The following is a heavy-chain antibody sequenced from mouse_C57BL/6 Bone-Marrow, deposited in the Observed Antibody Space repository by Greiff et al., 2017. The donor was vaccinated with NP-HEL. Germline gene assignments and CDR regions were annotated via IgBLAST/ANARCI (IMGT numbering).Heavy chain of an antibody. V-gene: IGHV2-9-1*01. Sequence: QVQLQQSGPGLVAPSQCLSITCTVSGFSFTSYAISWVRQPPGKGLEWLGAICTGGGTNYNSAPKSRLSISNDNSESKDFLKMNRLQTDDTARYDCAKKANYYGSALDYWGQGTTLTVSS. D-gene: IGHD1-1*01. CDR2: ICTGGGT. J-gene: IGHJ2*01. CDR1: GFSFTSYA. CDR3: AKKANYYGSALDY.